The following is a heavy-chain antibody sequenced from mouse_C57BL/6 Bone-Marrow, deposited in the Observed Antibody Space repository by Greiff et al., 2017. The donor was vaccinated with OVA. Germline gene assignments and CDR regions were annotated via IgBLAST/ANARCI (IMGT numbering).Heavy chain of an antibody. D-gene: IGHD2-4*01. CDR2: SRNKANDYTT. J-gene: IGHJ3*01. Sequence: EVQRVESGGGLVQSGRSLRLSCATSGFTFSDFYMEWVRQAPGKGLEWIAASRNKANDYTTEYSASVKGRFIVSRDTSQSILYLQMNALRAEDTAIYYCARDAFDYDDSAWFAYWGQGTLVTVSA. V-gene: IGHV7-1*01. CDR3: ARDAFDYDDSAWFAY. CDR1: GFTFSDFY.